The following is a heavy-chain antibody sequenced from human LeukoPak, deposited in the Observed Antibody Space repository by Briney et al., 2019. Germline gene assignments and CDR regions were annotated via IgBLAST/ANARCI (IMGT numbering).Heavy chain of an antibody. CDR3: ARENNHLTWFDP. D-gene: IGHD1-14*01. Sequence: SETLSLTCSVSGDSSSSRSDFWGWIRQPPGKGLEWIGSVYYSGSTYYSPSLKSRVTVSVDTSKNQFTLKLSSVTAADTAVYYCARENNHLTWFDPWGQGTLVTVSS. J-gene: IGHJ5*02. CDR1: GDSSSSRSDF. CDR2: VYYSGST. V-gene: IGHV4-39*01.